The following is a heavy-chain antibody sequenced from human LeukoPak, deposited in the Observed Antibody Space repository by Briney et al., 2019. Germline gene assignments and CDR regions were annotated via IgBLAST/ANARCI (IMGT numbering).Heavy chain of an antibody. D-gene: IGHD5-12*01. Sequence: GGSLRPSCAASGFPFSDSWMHWVRQTPGKALVWVARINGDGSSTHYADFVEGRFTISRDNAKNTLYLQMNSLRAEDTAVYYCARARGVDYWGQGTLVTVSS. CDR1: GFPFSDSW. CDR3: ARARGVDY. J-gene: IGHJ4*02. V-gene: IGHV3-74*01. CDR2: INGDGSST.